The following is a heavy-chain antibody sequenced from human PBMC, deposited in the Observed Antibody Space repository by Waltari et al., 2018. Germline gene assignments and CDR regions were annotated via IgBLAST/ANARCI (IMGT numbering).Heavy chain of an antibody. CDR2: INHSRST. CDR3: ARKVRMVVVAATQNDAFDI. D-gene: IGHD2-15*01. J-gene: IGHJ3*02. Sequence: QVQLQQWGAGLLKPSETLSLTCAVYGGSFSGYYWSWIRQPPGKGLEWIGEINHSRSTNYNPSLKSRVTISVDTSKNQFSLKLSSVTAADTTVYYCARKVRMVVVAATQNDAFDIWGQGTMVTVSS. CDR1: GGSFSGYY. V-gene: IGHV4-34*01.